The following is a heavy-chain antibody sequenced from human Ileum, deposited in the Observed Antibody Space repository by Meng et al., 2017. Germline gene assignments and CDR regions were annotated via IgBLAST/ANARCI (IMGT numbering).Heavy chain of an antibody. Sequence: QVQLAGVGPGLVRPSGTLSPTCAVSSGSISSNTYWSWVRQPPGKGLEWIGQISHSGSAYYNPSLKSRVTMSVDKSKSQFSLMLTSVTAADTAIYYCARHGGYSQDFWGQGTLVTVSS. D-gene: IGHD4-23*01. J-gene: IGHJ4*02. V-gene: IGHV4-4*02. CDR3: ARHGGYSQDF. CDR2: ISHSGSA. CDR1: SGSISSNTY.